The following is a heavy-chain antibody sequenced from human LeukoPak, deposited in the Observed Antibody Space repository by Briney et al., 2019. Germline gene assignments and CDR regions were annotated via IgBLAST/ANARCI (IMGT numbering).Heavy chain of an antibody. CDR2: IRSNGYGGTT. CDR1: GFTIGDYG. CDR3: TGSFGELTFFDY. Sequence: TLSLTCTTSGFTIGDYGLSWVRQAPGKGLEWVGFIRSNGYGGTTENAASVKGRFTISRDDSKSIAYLQMNSLKTEDTAVYYCTGSFGELTFFDYWGLGTLVTVSS. D-gene: IGHD3-10*01. J-gene: IGHJ4*02. V-gene: IGHV3-49*04.